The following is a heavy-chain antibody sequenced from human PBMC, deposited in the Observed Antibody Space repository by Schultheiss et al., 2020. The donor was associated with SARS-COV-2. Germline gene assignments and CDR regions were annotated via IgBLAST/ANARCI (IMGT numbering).Heavy chain of an antibody. CDR3: ARTAANIYDFLDYYGMDV. Sequence: GGSLRLSCAASGFTFSSYAMSWVRQAPGKGLEWVSYISSSGSTIYYADSVKGRFTISRDNSKNTLYLQMNSLRAEDTAVYYCARTAANIYDFLDYYGMDVWGQGTTVTVSS. D-gene: IGHD5/OR15-5a*01. V-gene: IGHV3-48*01. J-gene: IGHJ6*02. CDR1: GFTFSSYA. CDR2: ISSSGSTI.